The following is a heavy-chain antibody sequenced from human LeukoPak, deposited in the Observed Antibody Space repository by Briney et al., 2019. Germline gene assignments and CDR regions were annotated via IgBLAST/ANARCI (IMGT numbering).Heavy chain of an antibody. D-gene: IGHD1-14*01. J-gene: IGHJ6*03. V-gene: IGHV5-51*01. CDR1: GYSFTSYW. Sequence: GESLKISCKGSGYSFTSYWIGWVRQMPRKGLEWMGIIYPGDSDTRYSPSFQGQVTISADKSISTAYLQWSSLKASDTAMYYCARHPGSAYYYYYYMDVWGKGTTVTVSS. CDR3: ARHPGSAYYYYYYMDV. CDR2: IYPGDSDT.